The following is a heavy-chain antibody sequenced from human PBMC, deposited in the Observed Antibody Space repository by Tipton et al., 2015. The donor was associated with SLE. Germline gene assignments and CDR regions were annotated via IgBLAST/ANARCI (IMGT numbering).Heavy chain of an antibody. J-gene: IGHJ4*02. D-gene: IGHD3-22*01. Sequence: TLSLTCTVSGGSISRADYYWGWIRQHPGKGLEWFGYIYYTMSAYYNPSLKSRVIISLDTSKNHFSLKLSSVTAADTAVYYCARVPRTFYYDYSGHFDYWGPGTLVTVSS. CDR3: ARVPRTFYYDYSGHFDY. CDR2: IYYTMSA. CDR1: GGSISRADYY. V-gene: IGHV4-31*03.